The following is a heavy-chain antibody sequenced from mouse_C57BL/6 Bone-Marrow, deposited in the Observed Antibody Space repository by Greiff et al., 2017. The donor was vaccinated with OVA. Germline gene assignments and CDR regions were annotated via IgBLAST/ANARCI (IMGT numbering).Heavy chain of an antibody. CDR1: GYTFTSYG. D-gene: IGHD4-1*01. V-gene: IGHV1-58*01. J-gene: IGHJ4*01. CDR3: ARDETGRGDY. CDR2: IYLGNGYT. Sequence: EVQLKQSGAELVRPGSSVKMSCKTSGYTFTSYGINWVKQRPGQGLEWIGYIYLGNGYTEYNEKFKGKATLTSDTSSSTAYMQLSSLTSEDSAIYFCARDETGRGDYWGQGTSVTVSS.